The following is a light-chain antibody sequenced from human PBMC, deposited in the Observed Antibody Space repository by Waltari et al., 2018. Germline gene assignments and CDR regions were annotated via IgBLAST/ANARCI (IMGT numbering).Light chain of an antibody. CDR2: DAS. J-gene: IGKJ1*01. Sequence: EIVLTQSPATLSLSPGDRATLYCRASQSVSSYLAWYQQKPGQAPRLLIYDASNRATGIPARFSGSGSGTDFTLTISSLEPEDVAVYYCQQRSNWRWTFGQGTKVEIK. V-gene: IGKV3-11*01. CDR1: QSVSSY. CDR3: QQRSNWRWT.